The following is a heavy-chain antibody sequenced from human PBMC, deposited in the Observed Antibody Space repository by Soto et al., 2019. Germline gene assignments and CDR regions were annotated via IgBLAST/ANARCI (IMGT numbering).Heavy chain of an antibody. J-gene: IGHJ4*02. CDR1: GYSFTTYG. CDR2: ISPYNGKT. Sequence: ASVKVSCKASGYSFTTYGIFWVRQAPGQGLEWMGWISPYNGKTNYAQNLQGRVSMTTDTSTTTAYMELRSLRSDDTAVYYCARPYDSSQSPRFDYWGQGVLVTVSS. D-gene: IGHD3-22*01. V-gene: IGHV1-18*01. CDR3: ARPYDSSQSPRFDY.